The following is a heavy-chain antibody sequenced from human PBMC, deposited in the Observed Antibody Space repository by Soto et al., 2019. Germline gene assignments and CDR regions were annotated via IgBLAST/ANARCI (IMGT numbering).Heavy chain of an antibody. V-gene: IGHV4-59*08. D-gene: IGHD3-10*01. CDR3: ARLYGSGSYYHYYYYGMDV. CDR2: IYYSGST. CDR1: GGSISSYY. Sequence: SETLSLTCTVSGGSISSYYWSWIRQPPGKGLEWIGYIYYSGSTNYNPSLKSRVTISVDTSKNQFSLKLSSVTAADTAVYYCARLYGSGSYYHYYYYGMDVWGQGTTLTVSS. J-gene: IGHJ6*02.